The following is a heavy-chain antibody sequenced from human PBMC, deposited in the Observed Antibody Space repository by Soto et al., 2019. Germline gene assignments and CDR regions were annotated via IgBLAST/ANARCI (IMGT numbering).Heavy chain of an antibody. CDR2: ISGSGGST. J-gene: IGHJ6*02. Sequence: EVQLLESGGGLVQPGGSLRLSCAASGFTFSSYAMSWVRQAPGKGLEWVSAISGSGGSTYYADSVKGRFTISRDNSKNTLYLQMNSLRAEDTAVYCCAKGMDYDYYGMDVWGQGTTVTVSS. CDR3: AKGMDYDYYGMDV. V-gene: IGHV3-23*01. D-gene: IGHD2-8*01. CDR1: GFTFSSYA.